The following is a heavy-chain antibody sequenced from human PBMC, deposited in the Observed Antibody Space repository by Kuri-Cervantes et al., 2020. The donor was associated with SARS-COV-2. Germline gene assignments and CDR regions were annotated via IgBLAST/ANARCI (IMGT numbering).Heavy chain of an antibody. CDR3: ARSYSNYVGYYYYYMDV. D-gene: IGHD4-11*01. V-gene: IGHV4-39*07. CDR2: IYYSGST. J-gene: IGHJ6*03. CDR1: GGSISSSSYY. Sequence: SETLSLTCTVSGGSISSSSYYWGWIRQPPGKGLEWIGSIYYSGSTYYNPSLKSRVTISVDTSKNQFSLKLSSVTAVDTAVYYCARSYSNYVGYYYYYMDVWGKGTTVTVSS.